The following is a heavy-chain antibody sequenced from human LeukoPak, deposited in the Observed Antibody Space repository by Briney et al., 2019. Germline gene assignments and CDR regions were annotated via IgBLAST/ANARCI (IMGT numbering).Heavy chain of an antibody. V-gene: IGHV3-53*01. J-gene: IGHJ4*02. D-gene: IGHD4/OR15-4a*01. CDR1: GFTVSSDS. CDR2: IYSGGST. CDR3: ARRAGAYSHPYDY. Sequence: GGSLRLSCTVSGFTVSSDSMILVRQAPGKGLEWVSFIYSGGSTHYSDSVKGRFTISRDNSKNTLYLQMNSLRAEDTAVYYCARRAGAYSHPYDYWGQGTLVTVSS.